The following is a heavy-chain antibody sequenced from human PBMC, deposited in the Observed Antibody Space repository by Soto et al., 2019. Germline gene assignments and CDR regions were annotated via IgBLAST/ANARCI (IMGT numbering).Heavy chain of an antibody. Sequence: ASVKVSFKASGYSFTSYCMAWVRQVPGQGPEWMGWISPYNGRTNYAQSVKGRVVMTTDISTNTVYLELRSLRSDDSAIYYCGRCRTDSYAMDVWGQGTTVTVSS. CDR3: GRCRTDSYAMDV. D-gene: IGHD5-18*01. J-gene: IGHJ6*02. CDR1: GYSFTSYC. CDR2: ISPYNGRT. V-gene: IGHV1-18*01.